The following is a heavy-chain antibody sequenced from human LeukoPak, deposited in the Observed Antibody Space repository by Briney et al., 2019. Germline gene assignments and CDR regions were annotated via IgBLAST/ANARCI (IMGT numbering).Heavy chain of an antibody. CDR1: GFTFSSYS. Sequence: GGSLRLSCAASGFTFSSYSMNWVRQAPGKGLEWVSSISSSSSYIYYADSVKGRFTISRDNAKNSLYLQMNSLRAEDTAVYYCARTTTRDITMIVVVITDDAFDIWAKGQWSPSLQ. J-gene: IGHJ3*02. CDR3: ARTTTRDITMIVVVITDDAFDI. CDR2: ISSSSSYI. D-gene: IGHD3-22*01. V-gene: IGHV3-21*01.